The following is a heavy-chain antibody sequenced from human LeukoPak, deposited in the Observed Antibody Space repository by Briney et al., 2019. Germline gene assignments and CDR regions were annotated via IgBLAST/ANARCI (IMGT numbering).Heavy chain of an antibody. CDR2: ISDGGDTT. V-gene: IGHV3-23*01. CDR3: ARDWIDRGTFDP. D-gene: IGHD2-2*03. Sequence: PGGSLRLSCAASGFTFSNNGMTWVRQAPGKGMEWVTGISDGGDTTYDAGSVKGRFAISRDNAKNTLYLQMNSLRAEDTAVYYCARDWIDRGTFDPWGQGTLVTVSS. CDR1: GFTFSNNG. J-gene: IGHJ5*02.